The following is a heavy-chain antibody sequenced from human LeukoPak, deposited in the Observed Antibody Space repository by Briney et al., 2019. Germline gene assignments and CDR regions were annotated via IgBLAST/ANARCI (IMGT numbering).Heavy chain of an antibody. V-gene: IGHV3-66*01. CDR3: AREINDYGDYFDY. J-gene: IGHJ4*02. CDR2: IYTGGGT. CDR1: GFTVSDNY. D-gene: IGHD4-17*01. Sequence: GGSLRLSCAASGFTVSDNYMSWVRQAPGKGLECVSIIYTGGGTYYADSVKGRFSISRDKSKNMLYLQMNGLRAEDTAVYYCAREINDYGDYFDYWGQGTLVTVSS.